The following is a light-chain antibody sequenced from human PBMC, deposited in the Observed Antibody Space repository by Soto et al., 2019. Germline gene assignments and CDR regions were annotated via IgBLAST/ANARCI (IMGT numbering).Light chain of an antibody. V-gene: IGKV1-5*01. CDR3: QQYNSWWT. Sequence: DIQMTQSPSTLSASVGDRVTITCRASQSISSWLAWYQQKPGKAPKLLIYDASSLESGVPSRFSGSGSGTEFTLTISSLQPDDFATYYCQQYNSWWTFGQGTKVEF. CDR1: QSISSW. CDR2: DAS. J-gene: IGKJ1*01.